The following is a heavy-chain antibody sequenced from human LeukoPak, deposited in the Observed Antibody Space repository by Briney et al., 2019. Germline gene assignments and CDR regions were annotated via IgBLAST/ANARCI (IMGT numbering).Heavy chain of an antibody. J-gene: IGHJ4*02. CDR1: GGTFISYA. D-gene: IGHD3-3*01. Sequence: SVKVSCKASGGTFISYAISWVRQAPGQGLEWMGGIIPIFGTANYAQKFQGRVTITADESTSTAYMELSSLRSEDTAVYYCAPIPYYDFWSGSPAVGYWGQGTLVTVSS. CDR2: IIPIFGTA. V-gene: IGHV1-69*01. CDR3: APIPYYDFWSGSPAVGY.